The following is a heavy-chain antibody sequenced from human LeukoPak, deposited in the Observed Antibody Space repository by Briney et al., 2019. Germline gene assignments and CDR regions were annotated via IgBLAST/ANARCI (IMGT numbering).Heavy chain of an antibody. CDR3: AREVYSGSYSADY. J-gene: IGHJ4*02. CDR2: ISTSSSTI. Sequence: GGSLRLSCAASGFTFSTYSMNWVRQAPGKGLEWVSYISTSSSTIFYADSVKGRFTISRDNAKNSLYLQMTSLRAEDTAVYYCAREVYSGSYSADYWGQGTLVTVSS. V-gene: IGHV3-48*01. D-gene: IGHD1-26*01. CDR1: GFTFSTYS.